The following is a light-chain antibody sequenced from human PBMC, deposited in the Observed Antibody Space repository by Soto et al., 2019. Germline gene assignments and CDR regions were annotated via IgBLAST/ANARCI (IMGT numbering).Light chain of an antibody. CDR3: QQYNAFSPT. J-gene: IGKJ1*01. CDR2: DAS. CDR1: QSINGW. Sequence: DIQMTQSPSTLSASVGDRVTITCRASQSINGWLAWYQQRPGKAPKLLIYDASSLESGVPSRFSARGSGTEFTLTITSLQPDDYATYYCQQYNAFSPTFGQGTKVEIK. V-gene: IGKV1-5*01.